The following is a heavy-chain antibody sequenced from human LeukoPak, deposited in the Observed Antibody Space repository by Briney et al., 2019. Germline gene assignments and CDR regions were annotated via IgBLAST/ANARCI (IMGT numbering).Heavy chain of an antibody. J-gene: IGHJ3*02. D-gene: IGHD3-3*01. Sequence: GASVKVSCKASGYTSTSYGISWVRQAPGQGLEWMGWISAYNGNTNYAQKLQGRVTMTTDTSTSTAYMELRSLRSDDTAVYYCARDKGRGYYDFWSGYPDAFDIWGQGTMVTVSS. CDR3: ARDKGRGYYDFWSGYPDAFDI. V-gene: IGHV1-18*01. CDR2: ISAYNGNT. CDR1: GYTSTSYG.